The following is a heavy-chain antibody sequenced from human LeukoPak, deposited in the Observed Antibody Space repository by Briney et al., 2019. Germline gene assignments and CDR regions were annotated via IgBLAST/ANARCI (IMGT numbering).Heavy chain of an antibody. V-gene: IGHV3-23*01. CDR1: GFTFSSYA. J-gene: IGHJ4*02. CDR3: ARTRSSSAGPFDY. Sequence: GGSLRLSCAASGFTFSSYAMSWVRQAPGKGLEWVSAISGSGGRTYYADSVKGRFTISRDNSKNTLYLQMNSLRAEDTAVYYCARTRSSSAGPFDYWGQGTLVTVSS. D-gene: IGHD6-6*01. CDR2: ISGSGGRT.